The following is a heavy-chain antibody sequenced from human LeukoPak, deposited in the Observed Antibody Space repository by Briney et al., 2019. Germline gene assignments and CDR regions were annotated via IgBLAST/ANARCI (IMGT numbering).Heavy chain of an antibody. CDR2: IHYDGSDK. CDR1: GFTFSSYA. V-gene: IGHV3-30*02. J-gene: IGHJ4*02. Sequence: GGSLRLSCAASGFTFSSYAMHWVRQAPGKGLEWVAFIHYDGSDKYYADSVKGRFTISRDNSKNTLYLQMNSLRAEDTAVYYCAKASAMIVVVSKHFDYWGQGTLVTVSS. CDR3: AKASAMIVVVSKHFDY. D-gene: IGHD3-22*01.